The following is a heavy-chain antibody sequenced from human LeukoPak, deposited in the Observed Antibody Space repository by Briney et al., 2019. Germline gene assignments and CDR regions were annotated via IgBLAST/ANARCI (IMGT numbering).Heavy chain of an antibody. CDR1: GFTLRSHA. Sequence: GGSLRLSCAASGFTLRSHALHWVRQAPGKGLEYISGISGDGGSTSYAISVKGRFIMSRDTSKNMLHLQMAGLRAEDTAVYYCAGRAGPTLMDVWGKGTTVTVSS. CDR3: AGRAGPTLMDV. CDR2: ISGDGGST. D-gene: IGHD1-7*01. J-gene: IGHJ6*03. V-gene: IGHV3-64*01.